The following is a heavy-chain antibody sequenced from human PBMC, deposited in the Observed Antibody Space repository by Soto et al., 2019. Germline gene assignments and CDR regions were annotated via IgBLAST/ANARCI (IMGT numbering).Heavy chain of an antibody. V-gene: IGHV1-18*01. J-gene: IGHJ4*02. CDR2: ISAYNGNT. CDR3: ARVSGEPSLLWFGELPLDY. CDR1: GYTFTSYA. D-gene: IGHD3-10*01. Sequence: ASVKVSCKASGYTFTSYAMNWVRQAPGQGLEWMGWISAYNGNTNYAQKLQGRVTMTTDTSTSTAYMELRSLRSDDTAVYYCARVSGEPSLLWFGELPLDYWGQGTLVTVSS.